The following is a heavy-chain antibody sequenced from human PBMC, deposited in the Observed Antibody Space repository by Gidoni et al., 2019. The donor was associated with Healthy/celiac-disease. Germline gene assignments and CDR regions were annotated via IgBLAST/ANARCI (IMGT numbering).Heavy chain of an antibody. J-gene: IGHJ4*02. Sequence: QVQLQQWGAGLLKPSETLSLTCAVSGGSFSGYYWSWIRQPPGKGLEWIGEINHSGSTNYNPSLKSRVTISVDTSKNQFSLKLSSVTAADTAVYYCARALSRGLDYWGQGTLVTVSS. D-gene: IGHD3-3*02. V-gene: IGHV4-34*01. CDR1: GGSFSGYY. CDR3: ARALSRGLDY. CDR2: INHSGST.